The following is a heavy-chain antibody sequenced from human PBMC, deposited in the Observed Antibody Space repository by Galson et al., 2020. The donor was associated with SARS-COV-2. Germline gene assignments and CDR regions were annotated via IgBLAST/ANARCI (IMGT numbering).Heavy chain of an antibody. J-gene: IGHJ4*02. CDR1: GGSISSGGYY. Sequence: SETLSLTCTVSGGSISSGGYYWSWIRQHPGKGLEWIGYIYYSGSTYYNPSLKSRVTISVDTSKNQFSLKLSSVTAADTAVYYCARVLQYYYDSSDLGYFDYWGQGTVVTVSS. V-gene: IGHV4-31*03. CDR3: ARVLQYYYDSSDLGYFDY. D-gene: IGHD3-22*01. CDR2: IYYSGST.